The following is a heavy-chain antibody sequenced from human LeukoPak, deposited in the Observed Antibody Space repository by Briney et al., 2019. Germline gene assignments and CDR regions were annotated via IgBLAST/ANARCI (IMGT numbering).Heavy chain of an antibody. J-gene: IGHJ4*02. D-gene: IGHD3-22*01. CDR1: GFIFSGYA. V-gene: IGHV3-23*01. CDR2: ISGGGGST. CDR3: ARYDSSGYCPFGY. Sequence: GGSLRLSCAASGFIFSGYAMSWVRQAPGKGLEWVSGISGGGGSTYYADSVKGRFAISRDNSKNSLYLQMNSLRAEDTAVYYCARYDSSGYCPFGYWGQGTLVTVSS.